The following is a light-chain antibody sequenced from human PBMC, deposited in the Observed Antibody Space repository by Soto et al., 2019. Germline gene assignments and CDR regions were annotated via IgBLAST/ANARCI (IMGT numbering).Light chain of an antibody. CDR1: QTITTS. CDR2: GAS. V-gene: IGKV1-39*01. J-gene: IGKJ1*01. Sequence: DIQMTQSPSSVSASVGDRVTITCRTSQTITTSLNWYRQKPGKAPKLLIYGASSLQSGVPSRFSGSGSGTDFTLTISSLQPEDFGTYYCQQSFSTPRTFGQGTKVDIK. CDR3: QQSFSTPRT.